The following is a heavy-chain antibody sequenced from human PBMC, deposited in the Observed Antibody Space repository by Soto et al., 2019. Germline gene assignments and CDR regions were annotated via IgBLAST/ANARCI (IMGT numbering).Heavy chain of an antibody. J-gene: IGHJ4*02. CDR1: GFTFSSYS. CDR3: ATELLTGTPEKDYFDY. Sequence: EVQLVESGGGLVKPGGSLRLSCAASGFTFSSYSMNWVRQAPGKGLEWVSSISSSSSYIYYAESVKGRFTISRDNAKNSLYLQMNSLRAEDTAVYYCATELLTGTPEKDYFDYWGQGTLVTVSS. V-gene: IGHV3-21*01. D-gene: IGHD1-20*01. CDR2: ISSSSSYI.